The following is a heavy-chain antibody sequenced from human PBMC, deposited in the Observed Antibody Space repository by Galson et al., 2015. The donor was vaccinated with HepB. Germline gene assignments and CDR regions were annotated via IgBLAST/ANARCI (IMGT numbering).Heavy chain of an antibody. Sequence: SLRLSCAASGFTFSSYAMHWVRQAPGKGLEWVAVISYDGSNNYYADSVKGRFTISRDNSKNTLYLQMNSLRAEDTAVYYCARDRGRGSGSYYNYFDYWGQGTLVAVSS. D-gene: IGHD3-10*01. J-gene: IGHJ4*02. CDR3: ARDRGRGSGSYYNYFDY. CDR2: ISYDGSNN. CDR1: GFTFSSYA. V-gene: IGHV3-30-3*01.